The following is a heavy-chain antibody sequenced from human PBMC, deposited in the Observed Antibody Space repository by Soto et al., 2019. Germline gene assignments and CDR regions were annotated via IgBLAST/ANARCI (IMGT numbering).Heavy chain of an antibody. CDR3: ARATTVTTGYYFDY. Sequence: GGSLRLSCAASGFTFSSYSMNWVRQAPGKGLEWVSYISSSSSTIYYADSVKGRFTISRDNAKNSLYLQMNSLRAEDTAVYYCARATTVTTGYYFDYWGQGTLVTVSS. CDR1: GFTFSSYS. J-gene: IGHJ4*02. V-gene: IGHV3-48*01. D-gene: IGHD4-17*01. CDR2: ISSSSSTI.